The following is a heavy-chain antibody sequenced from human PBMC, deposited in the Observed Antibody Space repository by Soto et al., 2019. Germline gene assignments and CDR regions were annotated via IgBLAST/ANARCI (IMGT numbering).Heavy chain of an antibody. J-gene: IGHJ4*02. CDR3: HRHCEWVSLAY. Sequence: QVQLQESGPGLVKPSETLSLTCTVSGGSISSDYWSWIRQPPGKGLEWIGYIYYGGSINYHPSLNSRVSMSADTSKSPRALKLTSVTAADTAVYYCHRHCEWVSLAYWGQGTLVTVSS. CDR1: GGSISSDY. D-gene: IGHD3-3*01. CDR2: IYYGGSI. V-gene: IGHV4-59*08.